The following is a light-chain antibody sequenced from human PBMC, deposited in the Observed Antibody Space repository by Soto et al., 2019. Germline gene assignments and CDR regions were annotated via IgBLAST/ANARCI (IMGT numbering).Light chain of an antibody. Sequence: DIQMTQSPSSLSASVGDRVTITCRASQGISNYLAWYQQKPGKVPKLLIYAASTLQSGVPSRFSGSGSGTDFILTISSPQPEDVATYFCQKYNSAPRAFGQGTKVEIK. CDR2: AAS. CDR1: QGISNY. V-gene: IGKV1-27*01. CDR3: QKYNSAPRA. J-gene: IGKJ1*01.